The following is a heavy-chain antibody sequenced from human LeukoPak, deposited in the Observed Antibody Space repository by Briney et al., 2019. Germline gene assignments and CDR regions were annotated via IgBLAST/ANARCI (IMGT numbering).Heavy chain of an antibody. J-gene: IGHJ4*02. CDR3: ARAKYCSSDNCYSDF. D-gene: IGHD2-15*01. V-gene: IGHV7-4-1*02. CDR1: GYMFIRYS. CDR2: INTNTGNP. Sequence: GASVKVSCKPSGYMFIRYSMSWVRQAPGQGLEWMGWINTNTGNPTYAQGFTGRFVFSLDISVSTAYLQITSLKAEDTAVYYSARAKYCSSDNCYSDFWGQGTLVTVSS.